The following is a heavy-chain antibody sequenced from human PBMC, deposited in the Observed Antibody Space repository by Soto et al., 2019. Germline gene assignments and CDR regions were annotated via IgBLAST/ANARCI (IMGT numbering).Heavy chain of an antibody. D-gene: IGHD1-26*01. CDR2: ILPIINKS. J-gene: IGHJ4*02. Sequence: QVQLVQPGAEVKRPGSSMRVSCKASGGTFGTYTIAWLRQPPGQGPEWMGGILPIINKSNYAQKFQGRVTITADESTSTAYMDLNSLRFDDTAVYYCARRVAGSVGGVDQWGQGTRVTVS. CDR3: ARRVAGSVGGVDQ. CDR1: GGTFGTYT. V-gene: IGHV1-69*01.